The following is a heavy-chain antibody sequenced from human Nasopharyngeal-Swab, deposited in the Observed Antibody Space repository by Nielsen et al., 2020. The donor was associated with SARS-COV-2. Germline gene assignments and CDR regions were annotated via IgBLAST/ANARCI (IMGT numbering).Heavy chain of an antibody. J-gene: IGHJ4*02. Sequence: SVKVSCKASGYTFTGYYMHWVRQAPGQGLEWMGRINPNSGGTKYAQKFQGRVTMTTDTSTTTAYMELRSLKSDDTAVYYCARRHGVVEGSGWNYFDFWGQGTLVTVPS. CDR1: GYTFTGYY. CDR2: INPNSGGT. D-gene: IGHD6-19*01. V-gene: IGHV1-2*06. CDR3: ARRHGVVEGSGWNYFDF.